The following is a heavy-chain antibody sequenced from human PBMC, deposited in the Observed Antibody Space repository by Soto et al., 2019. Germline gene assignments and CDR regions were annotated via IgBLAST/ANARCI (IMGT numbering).Heavy chain of an antibody. CDR3: AHSPRLTMYDY. J-gene: IGHJ4*02. CDR1: GFSLSTNGVG. V-gene: IGHV2-5*02. D-gene: IGHD3-10*02. Sequence: QITLKESGPTLVKPTQTLTLTCTFSGFSLSTNGVGVGWIRQPPGKALEWLALIYWDDDKRYSPSLKSRLTXTXATSKNRVVLTLTNMDPVDTATYYCAHSPRLTMYDYWGQGTLVTVSS. CDR2: IYWDDDK.